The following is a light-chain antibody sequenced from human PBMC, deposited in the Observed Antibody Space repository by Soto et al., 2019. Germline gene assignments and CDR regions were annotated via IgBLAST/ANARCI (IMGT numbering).Light chain of an antibody. J-gene: IGKJ2*01. CDR1: QSVSNK. CDR2: DAS. CDR3: QQYDDWPST. V-gene: IGKV3-15*01. Sequence: IVMTQSPATLSLSPGERATLSCRASQSVSNKLAWYQQKPGQAPRLLLYDASSRATGIPGTFSGSGSGTEFTLTISSLQSEDLAVYYCQQYDDWPSTFGQGTKREI.